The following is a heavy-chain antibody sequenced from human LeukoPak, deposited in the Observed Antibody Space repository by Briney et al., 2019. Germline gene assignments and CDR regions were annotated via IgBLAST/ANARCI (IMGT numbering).Heavy chain of an antibody. J-gene: IGHJ4*02. V-gene: IGHV3-48*03. CDR2: ISSSGSTI. Sequence: GGSLRLSCAASGFTFSSYEMNWVRQAPGKGLEGVSYISSSGSTIYYADSVKGRFTISRDNAKNSLYLQMNSLRAEDTAVYYCARDGPYCSGGSCYFDYWGQGTLVTVSS. CDR3: ARDGPYCSGGSCYFDY. CDR1: GFTFSSYE. D-gene: IGHD2-15*01.